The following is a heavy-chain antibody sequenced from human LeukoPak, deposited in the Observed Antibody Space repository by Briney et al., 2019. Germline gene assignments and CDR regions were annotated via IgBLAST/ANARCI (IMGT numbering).Heavy chain of an antibody. CDR1: GGSISTYY. CDR3: ASARISALGPYY. CDR2: VYYSGST. V-gene: IGHV4-59*01. D-gene: IGHD1-20*01. J-gene: IGHJ4*02. Sequence: SETLSLTCTVSGGSISTYYWSWIRQPPGKGLEWIGYVYYSGSTNYNPSLMSRVTISVDTSENQFSLKMSSVTAADTAMYYCASARISALGPYYWGQGTLVTVSS.